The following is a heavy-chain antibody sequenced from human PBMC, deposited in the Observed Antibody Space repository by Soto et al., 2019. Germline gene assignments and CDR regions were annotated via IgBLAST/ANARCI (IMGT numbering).Heavy chain of an antibody. CDR2: VYNSGST. V-gene: IGHV4-59*01. D-gene: IGHD6-13*01. CDR1: GGSISSNY. CDR3: ARYRREAVAGYTLDN. J-gene: IGHJ4*02. Sequence: PSETLSLTCTVSGGSISSNYWTWILQPPGKGLEWIGYVYNSGSTNYNPSLKSRGTISEDTSKSQFSLKVNSMTEADTAVYYCARYRREAVAGYTLDNWGQGILVTVSS.